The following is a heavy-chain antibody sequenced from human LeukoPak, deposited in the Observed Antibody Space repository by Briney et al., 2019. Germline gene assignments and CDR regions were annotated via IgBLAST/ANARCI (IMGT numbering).Heavy chain of an antibody. CDR3: AREMESLANGFDL. CDR1: GDTFFNYP. V-gene: IGHV1-69*13. Sequence: SVKVSCKSSGDTFFNYPISWVRQAPGQGLEWMGHIILLFGSTHYAQNFHGRLTISADESTRTAFMELSSLRSEDTALYYCAREMESLANGFDLWGQGTMVTVSS. J-gene: IGHJ3*01. D-gene: IGHD3-3*01. CDR2: IILLFGST.